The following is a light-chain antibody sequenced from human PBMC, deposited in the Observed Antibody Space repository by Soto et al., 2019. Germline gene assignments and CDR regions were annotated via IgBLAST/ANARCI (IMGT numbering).Light chain of an antibody. CDR3: SSYTNINRRACV. J-gene: IGLJ1*01. V-gene: IGLV2-14*01. CDR2: EVT. CDR1: SGDIGSYNR. Sequence: QSALTQPASVSGSPGQSITISCTGTSGDIGSYNRVSWYQQHPGKAPKLIIYEVTDRPSGVSNRFSGSNSGNTASLTISGLHAEDEADYSDSSYTNINRRACVFGTGTKLTVL.